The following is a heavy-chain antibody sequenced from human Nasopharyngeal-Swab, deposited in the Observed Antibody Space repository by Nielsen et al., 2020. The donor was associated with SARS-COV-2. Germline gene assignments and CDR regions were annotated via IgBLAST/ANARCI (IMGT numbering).Heavy chain of an antibody. CDR3: ARGVRLTRITMVRGPIESVYGMDV. CDR1: GGSFSGYY. V-gene: IGHV4-34*01. J-gene: IGHJ6*02. CDR2: INNSGST. D-gene: IGHD3-10*01. Sequence: SETLSLTCAVYGGSFSGYYWSWIRQPPGKGLEWIGEINNSGSTNYNPSLKSRGTISVDTSKNQFSLKLSSVTAADTAVYYCARGVRLTRITMVRGPIESVYGMDVWGQGTTVTVSS.